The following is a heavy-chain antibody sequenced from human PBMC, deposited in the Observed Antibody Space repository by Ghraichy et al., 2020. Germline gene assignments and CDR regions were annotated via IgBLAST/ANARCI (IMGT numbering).Heavy chain of an antibody. V-gene: IGHV3-53*01. CDR3: ARDYYSRSSWGYYFDY. J-gene: IGHJ4*02. D-gene: IGHD6-6*01. CDR1: GFTVSSNY. Sequence: WGSLRLSCAASGFTVSSNYMSLVRQAPGKVLEWVSFIYTGGSTYYADSVKGRFTISRDNSKNTLYLQMNSLRAEDTAVYYCARDYYSRSSWGYYFDYWGQGTLVTVSS. CDR2: IYTGGST.